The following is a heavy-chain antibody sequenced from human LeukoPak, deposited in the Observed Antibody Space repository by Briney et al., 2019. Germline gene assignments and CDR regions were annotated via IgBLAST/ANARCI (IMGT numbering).Heavy chain of an antibody. CDR3: ARNQYCSSTNCYGGRGALDF. D-gene: IGHD2-2*01. V-gene: IGHV7-4-1*02. J-gene: IGHJ4*02. CDR2: INTNTGNP. Sequence: ASVKVSCKASGYTFTSYAMGWVRQAPGHGLEWMRWINTNTGNPTYAQGFTGRFVFSLDTSVSTAYLQISSLKAEDTALYYCARNQYCSSTNCYGGRGALDFWGQGTLLTVSS. CDR1: GYTFTSYA.